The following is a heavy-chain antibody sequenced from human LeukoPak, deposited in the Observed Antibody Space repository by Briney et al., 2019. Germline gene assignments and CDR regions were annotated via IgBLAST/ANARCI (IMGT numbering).Heavy chain of an antibody. CDR2: IYYSGSA. CDR3: AKGLSLIESTVTSAEYFQH. CDR1: GDSISSSSYY. J-gene: IGHJ1*01. Sequence: SETLSLTCTVSGDSISSSSYYWGWIRQPPGKGLEWIGSIYYSGSAHYNPSLKSRVTISVDTSKNQFSLKLSSVTAADTAVYYCAKGLSLIESTVTSAEYFQHWGQGTLVTVSS. D-gene: IGHD4-17*01. V-gene: IGHV4-39*01.